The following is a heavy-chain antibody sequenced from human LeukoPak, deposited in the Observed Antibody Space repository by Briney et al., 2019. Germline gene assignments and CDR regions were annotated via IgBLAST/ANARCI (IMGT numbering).Heavy chain of an antibody. Sequence: PSETLSLTCTVSGGSISSYYWSWIRQPPGTGLELIGYIYYSGSTNYNPSLKSRVTISVDTSKNQFSLKLSSVTAADTAVYYCARGASGYDFWSGYWGAFDIWGQGTMVTVSS. CDR1: GGSISSYY. CDR3: ARGASGYDFWSGYWGAFDI. J-gene: IGHJ3*02. CDR2: IYYSGST. V-gene: IGHV4-59*01. D-gene: IGHD3-3*01.